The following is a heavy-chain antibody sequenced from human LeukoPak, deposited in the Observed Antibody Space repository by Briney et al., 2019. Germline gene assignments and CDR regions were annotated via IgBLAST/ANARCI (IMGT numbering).Heavy chain of an antibody. D-gene: IGHD1-26*01. CDR3: ARSGGPLDN. Sequence: SRTLSLTCAISGDSVSSKSAAWNWIRQSPWRGLEWLGRTYFRSKWYSESAVSVKGRTTINPDTSKNQFSLQLNSVTPEDTAVYYCARSGGPLDNWGQGTLVTVSS. J-gene: IGHJ4*02. CDR2: TYFRSKWYS. V-gene: IGHV6-1*01. CDR1: GDSVSSKSAA.